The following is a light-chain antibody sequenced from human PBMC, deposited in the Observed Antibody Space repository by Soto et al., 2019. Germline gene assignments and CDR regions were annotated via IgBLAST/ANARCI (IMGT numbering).Light chain of an antibody. J-gene: IGKJ4*01. CDR2: LGS. Sequence: DIVMTQSPLSLPVTPAEPASISCRSSQSLLHSSGRYYLDWYLQKPGQSPQLLIYLGSHRASGVPDRSSGSGSGTDFTLTISRVEAEDVGIYYCIQALQTPFTFGGGTRVEI. V-gene: IGKV2-28*01. CDR3: IQALQTPFT. CDR1: QSLLHSSGRYY.